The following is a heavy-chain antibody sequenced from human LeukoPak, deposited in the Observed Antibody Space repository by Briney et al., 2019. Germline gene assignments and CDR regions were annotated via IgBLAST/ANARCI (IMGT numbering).Heavy chain of an antibody. CDR3: ATFDSSGFGDAFDI. J-gene: IGHJ3*02. D-gene: IGHD6-19*01. Sequence: SVKVSSKVSGYTLTELSMHWVLQPAGKGLEWRGGFDPEDGETIYAQKFQGRVTMTEDTSTDTAYMQLSSLRSEDTAVYYCATFDSSGFGDAFDIWGQGTMVTVSS. CDR1: GYTLTELS. V-gene: IGHV1-24*01. CDR2: FDPEDGET.